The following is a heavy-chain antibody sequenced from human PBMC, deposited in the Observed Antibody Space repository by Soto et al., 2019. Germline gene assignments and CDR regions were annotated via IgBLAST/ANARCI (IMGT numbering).Heavy chain of an antibody. V-gene: IGHV3-48*03. CDR1: GFTFSIYE. J-gene: IGHJ4*02. CDR3: ARAATYYYDSSGVDY. CDR2: ISSSGSTI. Sequence: PGGSLRLSCAASGFTFSIYEMNWVRHAPGKGLEWVSYISSSGSTIYYADSVKGRFTISRDNAKNSLYLQMNSLRAEDTAVYYCARAATYYYDSSGVDYWGQGTLVTVSS. D-gene: IGHD3-22*01.